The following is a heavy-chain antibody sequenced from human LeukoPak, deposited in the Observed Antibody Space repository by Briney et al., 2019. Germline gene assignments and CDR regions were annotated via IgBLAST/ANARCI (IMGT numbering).Heavy chain of an antibody. J-gene: IGHJ4*02. CDR3: ADGAYRAKLGY. CDR2: NGTGAST. V-gene: IGHV3-23*01. Sequence: GGSLRLSCAASGFPFSSYAMSWVRQAPGKGLEWVSINGTGASTHYADSVKGRFTISRDNAKNTLSLQMTSLRAEDTAVYYCADGAYRAKLGYWGQGTLVTVSS. D-gene: IGHD3-16*02. CDR1: GFPFSSYA.